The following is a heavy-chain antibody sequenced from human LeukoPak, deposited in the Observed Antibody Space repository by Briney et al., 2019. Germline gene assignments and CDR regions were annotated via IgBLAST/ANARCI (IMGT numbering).Heavy chain of an antibody. CDR2: INHSGST. V-gene: IGHV4-34*01. J-gene: IGHJ4*02. CDR1: GGSFSGYY. Sequence: SETLSLTCAVYGGSFSGYYWSWIRQPPGKGLEWIGEINHSGSTNYNPSLKSRVTISVDTSKNQFSLKLSSVTAADTAVYYCARVGDYWGQGTLVTVSS. CDR3: ARVGDY.